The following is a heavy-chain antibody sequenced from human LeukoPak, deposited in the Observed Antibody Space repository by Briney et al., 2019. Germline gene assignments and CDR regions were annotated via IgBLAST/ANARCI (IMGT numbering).Heavy chain of an antibody. CDR1: GYTFSGYY. Sequence: ASVKVSCKASGYTFSGYYINWARQAPGQGLEWMGRINPNSGGTNYAQKFQGRVTLTGDTSISTIYMELSRLRSDDTAVYYCARQNSNWFDPWGQGTLVTVSS. J-gene: IGHJ5*02. CDR3: ARQNSNWFDP. V-gene: IGHV1-2*06. CDR2: INPNSGGT. D-gene: IGHD2/OR15-2a*01.